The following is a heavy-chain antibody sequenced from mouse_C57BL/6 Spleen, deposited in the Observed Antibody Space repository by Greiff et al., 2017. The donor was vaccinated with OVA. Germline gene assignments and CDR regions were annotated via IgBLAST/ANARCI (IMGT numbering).Heavy chain of an antibody. J-gene: IGHJ1*03. CDR2: INPNNGGT. CDR3: TRNVDDYFDV. D-gene: IGHD2-12*01. V-gene: IGHV1-22*01. CDR1: GYTFTDYY. Sequence: EVQLQQSGPELVKPGASVKMSCKASGYTFTDYYMHWVKQSHGKSLEWIGYINPNNGGTSYNEKFKGKATLTVNKSSSTAYMELRSLTSEDSSVYYCTRNVDDYFDVWGTGTTVTVSS.